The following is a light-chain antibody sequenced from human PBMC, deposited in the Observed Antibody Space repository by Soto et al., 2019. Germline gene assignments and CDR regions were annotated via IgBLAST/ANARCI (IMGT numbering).Light chain of an antibody. J-gene: IGKJ1*01. CDR1: QSVSTS. V-gene: IGKV3-11*01. CDR2: DAS. CDR3: QVRDVWPS. Sequence: IVFTQSPVTLALSPRERAVLSCRASQSVSTSLAWYQHKPGQAPRLFVYDASKRAPGIPARFSGSGSGTDFTLTISSLEPEDFGVYYCQVRDVWPSLGQGTRWIS.